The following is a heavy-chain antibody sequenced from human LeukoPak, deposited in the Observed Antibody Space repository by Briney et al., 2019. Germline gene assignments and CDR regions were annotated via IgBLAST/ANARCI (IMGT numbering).Heavy chain of an antibody. D-gene: IGHD3-22*01. V-gene: IGHV3-48*03. CDR2: ISSSGSTI. CDR1: GFTFSSYE. J-gene: IGHJ4*02. Sequence: QPGGSLRLSCAASGFTFSSYEMNWVRQAPGKGLEWVSYISSSGSTIYYADSVKGRFTISRDNAKNSLYLQMNSLRAEDTAVYYCARRSEYYDSSGYGDYWGQGTLVTVSS. CDR3: ARRSEYYDSSGYGDY.